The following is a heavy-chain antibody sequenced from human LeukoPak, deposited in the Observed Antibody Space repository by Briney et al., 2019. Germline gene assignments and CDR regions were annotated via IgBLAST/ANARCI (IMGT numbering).Heavy chain of an antibody. J-gene: IGHJ4*02. CDR1: GYTFTGYY. CDR3: ARSPSGDYGDYLYYFDY. D-gene: IGHD4-17*01. V-gene: IGHV1-2*02. Sequence: ASVKVSCKASGYTFTGYYMHWVRQAPGQGREWMGWINPNSGGTNYAQKFQGRVTMTRDTSISTAYMELSRLRSDDTAVYYCARSPSGDYGDYLYYFDYWGQGTLVTVSS. CDR2: INPNSGGT.